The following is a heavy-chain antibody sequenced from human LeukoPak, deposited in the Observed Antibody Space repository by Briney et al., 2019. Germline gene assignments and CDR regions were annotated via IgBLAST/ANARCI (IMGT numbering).Heavy chain of an antibody. V-gene: IGHV3-23*01. CDR3: AKDLVVGALDY. Sequence: PGGSPRLSCAASGFTFSSYAMTWIRQAPGKGLEWVSSISGSGGSTYYADSVKGRFTISRDNSRNMLFLQMNSLRADDTAVYYCAKDLVVGALDYWGQGTLVTVSS. CDR2: ISGSGGST. D-gene: IGHD1-26*01. J-gene: IGHJ4*02. CDR1: GFTFSSYA.